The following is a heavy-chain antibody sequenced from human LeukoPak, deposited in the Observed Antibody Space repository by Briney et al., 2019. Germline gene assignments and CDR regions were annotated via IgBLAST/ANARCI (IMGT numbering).Heavy chain of an antibody. CDR2: ISGNGRNT. V-gene: IGHV3-23*01. CDR1: GLTFSSYV. Sequence: GGSLRLSCAASGLTFSSYVMSWVRQAPGKGLEWVSTISGNGRNTYYADSVKGRFTISRDNSKITVYLEMNSLRAEDTAVYYCARGRGVYGYWYFDLWGRGTLVTVSS. J-gene: IGHJ2*01. CDR3: ARGRGVYGYWYFDL. D-gene: IGHD2-15*01.